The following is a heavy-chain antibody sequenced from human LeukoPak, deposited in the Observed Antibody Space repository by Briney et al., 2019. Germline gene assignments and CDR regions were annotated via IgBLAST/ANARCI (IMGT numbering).Heavy chain of an antibody. CDR2: MYYSGST. Sequence: SETLSLTCTVSGGSISSYYWSWIRQPPGKGLEWIGYMYYSGSTKYNPSLKSRVTISVDTSKNQFSLKLSSVTAADTAVYYCARYRGKTTVSSLDWFDPWGQGTLVTVSS. CDR1: GGSISSYY. CDR3: ARYRGKTTVSSLDWFDP. J-gene: IGHJ5*02. V-gene: IGHV4-59*01. D-gene: IGHD4-11*01.